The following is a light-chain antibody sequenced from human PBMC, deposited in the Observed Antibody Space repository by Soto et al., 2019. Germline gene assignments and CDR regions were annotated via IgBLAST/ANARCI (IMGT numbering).Light chain of an antibody. Sequence: QSVLTQPPSVSGSPGQSVTISCTGTSSDVGGYNRVSWYQQPPGKAPKLLIYDVSNRPSGGSTRFSGSKSGNTASLTISGLQADDEDDYYCTSYATGSAYVFGPGTKVAVL. CDR1: SSDVGGYNR. J-gene: IGLJ1*01. CDR3: TSYATGSAYV. V-gene: IGLV2-18*02. CDR2: DVS.